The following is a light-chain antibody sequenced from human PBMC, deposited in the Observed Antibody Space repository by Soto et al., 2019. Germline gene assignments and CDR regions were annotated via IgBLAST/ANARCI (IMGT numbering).Light chain of an antibody. Sequence: QSVLTQPPSVSGAPGQRVTISCTGSSSNIGAGYDVHWYQQLPGTAPKLLIYRNSNRPSGVPDRFSGSKSGTSASLAITGLQADDEADYYCQSYDSSLSGSVFGGGTKLTFL. J-gene: IGLJ2*01. CDR3: QSYDSSLSGSV. CDR1: SSNIGAGYD. V-gene: IGLV1-40*01. CDR2: RNS.